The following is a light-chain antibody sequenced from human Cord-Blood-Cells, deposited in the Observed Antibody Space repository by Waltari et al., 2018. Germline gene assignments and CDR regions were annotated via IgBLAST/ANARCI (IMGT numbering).Light chain of an antibody. Sequence: QSALTQPASVSGSPGQSITISCTGTSSDVGGYNYVSLYQQHPGKAPKLMIYDVSKRPAGVSHRCSGAKSGNTASLTISGLQAADEADYYCSSYTSSSTRVFGGGTKLTVL. J-gene: IGLJ3*02. CDR3: SSYTSSSTRV. CDR1: SSDVGGYNY. CDR2: DVS. V-gene: IGLV2-14*01.